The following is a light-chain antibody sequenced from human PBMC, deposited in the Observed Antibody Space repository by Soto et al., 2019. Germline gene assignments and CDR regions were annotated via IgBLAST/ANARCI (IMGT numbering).Light chain of an antibody. CDR3: HQHWRSVT. Sequence: EIVLTQSPDTLSLSPGETATLSCRASQSVGSNSLTWYQQKPGQAPSLLIYCASSSATGIPDRFIGSGSWTDFTLTISRLEPEDFAVYYCHQHWRSVTFGQGTKVEIK. CDR2: CAS. J-gene: IGKJ2*01. V-gene: IGKV3-20*01. CDR1: QSVGSNS.